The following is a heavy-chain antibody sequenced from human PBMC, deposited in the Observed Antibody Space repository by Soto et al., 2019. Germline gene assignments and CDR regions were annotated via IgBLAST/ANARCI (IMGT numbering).Heavy chain of an antibody. CDR3: ARDLIYDRLEYNWFDP. V-gene: IGHV4-59*01. Sequence: PSETLSLTCTVSGGSISSYYWSWIRQPPGKGLEWIGYIYYSGSTNYNPSLKSRVTISVDTSKNQFSLKLSSVTAADTAVFYCARDLIYDRLEYNWFDPWGQGTLVTVSS. CDR2: IYYSGST. CDR1: GGSISSYY. J-gene: IGHJ5*02. D-gene: IGHD3-3*01.